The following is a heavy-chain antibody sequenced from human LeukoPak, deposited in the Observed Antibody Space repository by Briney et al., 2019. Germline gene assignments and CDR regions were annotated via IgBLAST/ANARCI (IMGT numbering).Heavy chain of an antibody. CDR1: GGSISRYY. J-gene: IGHJ4*02. CDR2: IYYSGRT. CDR3: ARENSGWYYFDS. V-gene: IGHV4-59*01. D-gene: IGHD6-19*01. Sequence: SETLSLTCTVSGGSISRYYWSWIRQPPAKGLEWIGNIYYSGRTNHNPSLKSRVTISVDTSKNQFSLKLSSVTAADTAVYYCARENSGWYYFDSWGQGTLVTVSS.